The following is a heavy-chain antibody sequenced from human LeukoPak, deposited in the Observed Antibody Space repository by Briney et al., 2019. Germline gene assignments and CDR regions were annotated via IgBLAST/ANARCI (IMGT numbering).Heavy chain of an antibody. J-gene: IGHJ4*02. D-gene: IGHD3-22*01. CDR2: ISSSSSYI. Sequence: PGGSLRLSCAASGFTFSSYSMNWVRQAPGKGLEWVSSISSSSSYIYYADSVKGRFTTSRDNAKNSLYLQMNSLRAEDTAVYYCARDPYYYDSSGYYYGGYFDYWGQGTLVTVSS. V-gene: IGHV3-21*01. CDR3: ARDPYYYDSSGYYYGGYFDY. CDR1: GFTFSSYS.